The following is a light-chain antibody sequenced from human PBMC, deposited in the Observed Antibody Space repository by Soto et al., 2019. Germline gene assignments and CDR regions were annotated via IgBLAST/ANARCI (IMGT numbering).Light chain of an antibody. CDR3: HQYHSSPT. CDR1: LPVRDNF. Sequence: ENVLTQSPGTLSLSPGQRATLTCRASLPVRDNFLAWYQQKPGQTPRVLIYDVSTRATGVPDRVSGSGSATDFTLTISRLEPGDSAVYFCHQYHSSPTFGQGTKVEIK. V-gene: IGKV3-20*01. J-gene: IGKJ1*01. CDR2: DVS.